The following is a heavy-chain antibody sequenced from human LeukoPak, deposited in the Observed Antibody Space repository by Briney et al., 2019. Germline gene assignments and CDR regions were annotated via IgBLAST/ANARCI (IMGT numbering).Heavy chain of an antibody. J-gene: IGHJ4*02. CDR2: INPNSGAT. D-gene: IGHD6-19*01. V-gene: IGHV1-2*02. Sequence: GASEKVSCKASGYTFTGYYMHWVRQAPGQGLEWMGWINPNSGATNYAQQFQGRVTLTRDTSINTAYMDLSRLRSDDTAVYYCASVYSTGWYYDYWGQGTLVTVSS. CDR3: ASVYSTGWYYDY. CDR1: GYTFTGYY.